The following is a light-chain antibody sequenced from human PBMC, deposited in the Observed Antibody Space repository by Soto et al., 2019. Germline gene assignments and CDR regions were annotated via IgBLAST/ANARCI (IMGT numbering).Light chain of an antibody. Sequence: EIVLTQSPGTLSLSPGERGTLSCRASQSFSSPYLAWYQQKPGQAPRLLIYGAATRATGVPDRFSGSGFGTDFTLSISSLEPEDFAVYYCQQYEDSPFTFGPGTRVDIK. J-gene: IGKJ3*01. CDR1: QSFSSPY. CDR3: QQYEDSPFT. V-gene: IGKV3-20*01. CDR2: GAA.